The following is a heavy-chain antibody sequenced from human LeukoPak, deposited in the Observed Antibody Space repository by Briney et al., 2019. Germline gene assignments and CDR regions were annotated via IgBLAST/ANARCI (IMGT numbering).Heavy chain of an antibody. V-gene: IGHV4-34*01. Sequence: SETLSLTCAVYGGSFSGYYWSWIRQPPGKGLEWIGEINHSGSTNYNPSLKSRVTISVDTSKNQFSLKLSSVTAADTAVYYCARRGHRYNWNPDPLYYYYYGMDVWGKGTTVTVSS. D-gene: IGHD1-1*01. CDR3: ARRGHRYNWNPDPLYYYYYGMDV. J-gene: IGHJ6*04. CDR1: GGSFSGYY. CDR2: INHSGST.